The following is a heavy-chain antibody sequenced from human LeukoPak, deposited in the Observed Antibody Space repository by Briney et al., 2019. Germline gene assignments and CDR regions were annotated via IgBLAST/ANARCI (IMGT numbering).Heavy chain of an antibody. J-gene: IGHJ6*03. V-gene: IGHV3-48*03. D-gene: IGHD3-10*01. CDR2: ISSSGSTI. CDR3: AKVGGWFGESQSYYYYYMDV. Sequence: GGSLRLSCAASGFTFSSYEMNWVRQAPGKGLEWVSYISSSGSTIYYADSVKGRFTISRDNAKNSLYLQMNSLRAEDTAVYYCAKVGGWFGESQSYYYYYMDVWGKGTTVTISS. CDR1: GFTFSSYE.